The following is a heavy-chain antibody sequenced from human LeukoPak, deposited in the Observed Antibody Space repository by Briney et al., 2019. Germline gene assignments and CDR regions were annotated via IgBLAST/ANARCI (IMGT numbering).Heavy chain of an antibody. CDR1: GFTFSIYA. J-gene: IGHJ3*01. Sequence: RGSLRLSCAASGFTFSIYAMSWVRQSPGKGLEWVSSITAGGTTTYYEDSVKGRFTISRDNSKSTLYLQMNSLSAEDTALYYCAKLYGDYKHAFPLWGQGTMVTVSS. CDR2: ITAGGTTT. V-gene: IGHV3-23*01. D-gene: IGHD4-17*01. CDR3: AKLYGDYKHAFPL.